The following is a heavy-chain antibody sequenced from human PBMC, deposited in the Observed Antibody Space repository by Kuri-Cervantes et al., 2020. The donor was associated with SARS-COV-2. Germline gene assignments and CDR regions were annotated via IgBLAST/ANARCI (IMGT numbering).Heavy chain of an antibody. CDR1: GFTFSSYW. CDR3: ARDEWHYYGSGSYGPRYYYYGMDV. V-gene: IGHV3-7*01. J-gene: IGHJ6*02. Sequence: LSLTCAASGFTFSSYWMSWVRQAPGKGLEWVANIKQDGSEKYYVDSVKGRFTISRDNAKNSLYLQMKSLRAEDTAVYYCARDEWHYYGSGSYGPRYYYYGMDVWGQGTTVTVSS. D-gene: IGHD3-10*01. CDR2: IKQDGSEK.